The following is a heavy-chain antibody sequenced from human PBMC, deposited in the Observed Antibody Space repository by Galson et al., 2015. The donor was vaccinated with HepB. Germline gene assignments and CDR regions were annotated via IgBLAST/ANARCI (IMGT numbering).Heavy chain of an antibody. D-gene: IGHD3-22*01. CDR1: GGSFSGYY. CDR2: INHSGST. V-gene: IGHV4-34*01. CDR3: ARVLGGYGSGYYHFDY. J-gene: IGHJ4*02. Sequence: ETLSLTCAVYGGSFSGYYWSWIRQPPGKGLEWIGEINHSGSTNYNPSLKSRVTISVDTSKNQFSLKLSSVTAADTAVYYCARVLGGYGSGYYHFDYWGQGTLVTVSS.